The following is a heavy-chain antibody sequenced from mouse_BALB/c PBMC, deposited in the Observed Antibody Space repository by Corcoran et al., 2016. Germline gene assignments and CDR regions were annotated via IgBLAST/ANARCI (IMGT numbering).Heavy chain of an antibody. CDR3: ARDTTEAY. V-gene: IGHV14-3*02. CDR1: GFNIKDTY. D-gene: IGHD1-1*01. CDR2: IDPANGNT. J-gene: IGHJ3*01. Sequence: EVQRQQSGAELVKPGASVKLSCTASGFNIKDTYMHWVKQRPEQGLEWIGRIDPANGNTKYDPKFQGKATITADTSSNTAYLQLSSLTSEDTAVYYCARDTTEAYWGQGTLVTVSA.